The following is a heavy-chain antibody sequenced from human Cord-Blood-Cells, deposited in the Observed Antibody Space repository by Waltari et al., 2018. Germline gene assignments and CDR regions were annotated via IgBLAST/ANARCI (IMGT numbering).Heavy chain of an antibody. V-gene: IGHV4-34*01. CDR3: ARDIAVAGTGD. CDR2: INHSGST. Sequence: QVQLQQWGAGLLKPSETLSLTCPVYGGSFSGYYWSWIRQPPGKGLEWIGEINHSGSTNYNPSLKSRVTISVDTSKNQFSLKLSSVTAADTAVYYCARDIAVAGTGDWGQGTLVTVSS. J-gene: IGHJ4*02. D-gene: IGHD6-19*01. CDR1: GGSFSGYY.